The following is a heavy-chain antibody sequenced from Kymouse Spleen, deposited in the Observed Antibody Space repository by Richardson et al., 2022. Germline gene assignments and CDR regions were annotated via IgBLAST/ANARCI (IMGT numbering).Heavy chain of an antibody. CDR2: IWYDGSNK. D-gene: IGHD6-13*01,IGHD6-25*01,IGHD6-6*01. CDR3: ARGGYSSSPFDY. CDR1: GFTFSSYG. J-gene: IGHJ4*02. V-gene: IGHV3-33*01. Sequence: QVQLVESGGGVVQPGRSLRLSCAASGFTFSSYGMHWVRQAPGKGLEWVAVIWYDGSNKYYADSVKGRFTISRDNSKNTLYLQMNSLRAEDTAVYYCARGGYSSSPFDYWGQGTLVTVSS.